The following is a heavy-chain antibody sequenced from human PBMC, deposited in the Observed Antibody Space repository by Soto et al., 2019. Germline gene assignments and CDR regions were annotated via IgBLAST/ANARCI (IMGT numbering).Heavy chain of an antibody. J-gene: IGHJ5*02. V-gene: IGHV4-61*03. D-gene: IGHD5-18*01. CDR2: IYYTGST. CDR3: ARGAGFSYASTWFDI. CDR1: GASVSSGTYY. Sequence: QVQLQESGPGLVKPSETLSLTCTVFGASVSSGTYYWSWIRQAPGKGLEWVGHIYYTGSTNYNPSLNNQVTISVDTSKNHFSLQLTSVTAADTAVSYCARGAGFSYASTWFDIWGQGTLVTVSS.